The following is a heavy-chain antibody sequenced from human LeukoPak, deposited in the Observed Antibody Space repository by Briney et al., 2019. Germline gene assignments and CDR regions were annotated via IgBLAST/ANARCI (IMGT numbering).Heavy chain of an antibody. D-gene: IGHD6-19*01. V-gene: IGHV3-7*03. J-gene: IGHJ2*01. CDR1: GFTFSSYW. CDR2: IKQDGSEK. CDR3: AREEGSGWYGYFDL. Sequence: GGSLRLSCAASGFTFSSYWMSWVRQAPGKGLEWVANIKQDGSEKYYVDSVKGRSTISRDDAKNSLYLQMNSLRAEDTAVYYCAREEGSGWYGYFDLWGRGTLVTVSS.